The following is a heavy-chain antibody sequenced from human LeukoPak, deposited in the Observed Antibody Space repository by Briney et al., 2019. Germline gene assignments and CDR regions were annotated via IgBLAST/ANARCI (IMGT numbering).Heavy chain of an antibody. CDR1: GFTARSTP. D-gene: IGHD3-22*01. Sequence: GGSLNPSVPASGFTARSTPMSWARQPPGKGREWVSGISGSGDNTYYADSVKGRFTISRDNSKNTLYVQVNSLGTEDTAAYYCAKGSYYDSSGSFYFDYWGQGTLVTVSS. CDR2: ISGSGDNT. V-gene: IGHV3-23*01. CDR3: AKGSYYDSSGSFYFDY. J-gene: IGHJ4*02.